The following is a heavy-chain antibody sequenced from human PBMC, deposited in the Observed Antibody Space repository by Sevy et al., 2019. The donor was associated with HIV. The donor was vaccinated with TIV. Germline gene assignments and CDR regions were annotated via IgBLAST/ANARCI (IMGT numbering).Heavy chain of an antibody. V-gene: IGHV1-46*02. D-gene: IGHD1-26*01. J-gene: IGHJ4*02. CDR3: ARGDGTGRCFDS. Sequence: ASVKVSCKASGYNFNNYYSHWVRQAPGQGLQWMGVINPTSSSTYYAPKFQGRVTMTRDTSTSTVSLDLSSLRSEDTAVYYCARGDGTGRCFDSWGQGTLVTVSS. CDR2: INPTSSST. CDR1: GYNFNNYY.